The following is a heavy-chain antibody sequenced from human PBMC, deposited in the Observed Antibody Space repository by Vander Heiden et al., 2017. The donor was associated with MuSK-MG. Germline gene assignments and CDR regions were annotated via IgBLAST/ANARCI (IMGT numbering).Heavy chain of an antibody. Sequence: QLPLQESGPGLVKPSETLSLTCNVSGGSISSSNYFWGWIRQPPGKGLEWIGSIDYGGSTYYNPYLKSRVTISVDTSKNQFSLKLTSVTAADTAVYYCAKRPHYATYSYGQGGFDYWGQGTLVTVSS. CDR1: GGSISSSNYF. J-gene: IGHJ4*02. CDR2: IDYGGST. CDR3: AKRPHYATYSYGQGGFDY. D-gene: IGHD5-18*01. V-gene: IGHV4-39*01.